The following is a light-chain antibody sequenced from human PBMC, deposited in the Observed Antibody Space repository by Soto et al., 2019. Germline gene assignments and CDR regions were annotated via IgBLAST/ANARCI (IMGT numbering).Light chain of an antibody. CDR3: QVWDSSSDRVV. J-gene: IGLJ2*01. Sequence: SYELTQPPSVSVAPGKTARITCGGNNIGSKSVHWYQQKPGQAPVLVIYYDSDRPSGIPERFSGSNSGNTATLTISRVEAGDEADYYCQVWDSSSDRVVFGGGTKLT. CDR1: NIGSKS. CDR2: YDS. V-gene: IGLV3-21*04.